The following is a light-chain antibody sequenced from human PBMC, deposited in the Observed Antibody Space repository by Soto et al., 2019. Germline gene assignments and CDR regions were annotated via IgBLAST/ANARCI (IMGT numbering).Light chain of an antibody. J-gene: IGLJ2*01. CDR3: ETWVSDTHVV. V-gene: IGLV4-60*03. CDR2: LEGSGIY. Sequence: QSVLTQSSSASASLGSSVTLTCTLSSGHSSYIIAWHQQQPGKAPRYLMKLEGSGIYNKGSGVPDRLSGSSSGADRYLTISLLQSEDEADYYCETWVSDTHVVFGGGTKLTVL. CDR1: SGHSSYI.